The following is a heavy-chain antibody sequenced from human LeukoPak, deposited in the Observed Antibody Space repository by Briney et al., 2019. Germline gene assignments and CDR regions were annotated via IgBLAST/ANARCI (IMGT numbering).Heavy chain of an antibody. J-gene: IGHJ3*02. CDR3: ARGLWGVAGRGDAFDI. Sequence: GGSLRLSCAASGFTFSSYEMNWVRQAPGKGLEWVSSISTSSSYIYYTDSVKGRFTISRDNAKSSLYLQMNSLRAEDTAVYYCARGLWGVAGRGDAFDIWGQGTMVTVSS. V-gene: IGHV3-21*01. CDR1: GFTFSSYE. CDR2: ISTSSSYI. D-gene: IGHD6-19*01.